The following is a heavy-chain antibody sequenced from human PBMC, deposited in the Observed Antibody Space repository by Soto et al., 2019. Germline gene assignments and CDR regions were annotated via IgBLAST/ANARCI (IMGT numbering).Heavy chain of an antibody. D-gene: IGHD2-21*02. V-gene: IGHV3-23*01. J-gene: IGHJ4*02. CDR2: ITGTGSAT. CDR1: GFPFQSYA. CDR3: ARARGNDWYSDY. Sequence: GGSLRLSCAASGFPFQSYAMNRVRQAPGRGLEWVSGITGTGSATYYADSVKGRLTISRDNSKNTVYLQMNNLRAEDTAIYHCARARGNDWYSDYWGQGTMVTVS.